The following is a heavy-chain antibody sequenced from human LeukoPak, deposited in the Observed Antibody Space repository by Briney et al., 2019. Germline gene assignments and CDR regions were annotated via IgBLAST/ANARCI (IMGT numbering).Heavy chain of an antibody. CDR2: ISSSSSYI. D-gene: IGHD5-18*01. Sequence: GGSLRLSCAASGFTFSSYAMNWVRQAPGKGLEWVSSISSSSSYIYYADSVKGRFTISRDNAKNSLYLQMNSLRAEDTAVYYCAREYGYSYEYGMDVWGQGTTVTVSS. J-gene: IGHJ6*02. V-gene: IGHV3-21*01. CDR1: GFTFSSYA. CDR3: AREYGYSYEYGMDV.